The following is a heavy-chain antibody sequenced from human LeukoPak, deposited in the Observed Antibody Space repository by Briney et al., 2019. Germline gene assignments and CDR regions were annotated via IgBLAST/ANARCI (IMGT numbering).Heavy chain of an antibody. CDR3: ATDDYGGIDY. CDR1: GFTFSNYA. V-gene: IGHV3-33*01. D-gene: IGHD4-23*01. CDR2: IWYDGSYK. J-gene: IGHJ4*02. Sequence: GRSLRLSCAASGFTFSNYAMHWVRQAPGKGLEWMAIIWYDGSYKYYADSVKGRLTISRDNSKNTLYLQMNSLRAEDTAVYYCATDDYGGIDYWGQGTLVTVSS.